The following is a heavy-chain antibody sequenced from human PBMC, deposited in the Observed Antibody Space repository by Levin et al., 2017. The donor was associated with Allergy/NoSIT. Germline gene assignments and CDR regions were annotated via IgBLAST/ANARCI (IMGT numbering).Heavy chain of an antibody. D-gene: IGHD4-17*01. J-gene: IGHJ1*01. CDR2: MNPNSGNT. Sequence: GESLKISCKASGYTFTSYDINWVRQATGQGLEWMGWMNPNSGNTGYAQKFQGRVTMTRNTSISTAYMELSSLRSEDTAVYYCARRGRATTVPYFQHWGQGTLVTVSS. CDR3: ARRGRATTVPYFQH. CDR1: GYTFTSYD. V-gene: IGHV1-8*01.